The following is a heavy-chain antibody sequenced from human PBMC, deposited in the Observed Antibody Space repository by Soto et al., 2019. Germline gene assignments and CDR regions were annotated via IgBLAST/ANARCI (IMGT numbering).Heavy chain of an antibody. CDR3: ARIGYSIWIDY. CDR2: ISSRSSTI. V-gene: IGHV3-48*01. J-gene: IGHJ4*02. Sequence: EVQLVESGGGLVQPGGSLRLSCAASGFTFSSYSMNWVRQAPGEGLEWVSYISSRSSTIFYADSVKGRFTISRDNAKNSLYLQMNSLRAEDTAVYYCARIGYSIWIDYWGQGTLVTFSS. CDR1: GFTFSSYS. D-gene: IGHD6-13*01.